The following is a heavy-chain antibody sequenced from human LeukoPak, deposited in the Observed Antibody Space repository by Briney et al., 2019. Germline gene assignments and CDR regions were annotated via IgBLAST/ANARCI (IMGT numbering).Heavy chain of an antibody. CDR3: ARHAYGGTLNWFDP. Sequence: SETLSLTCTVSGGSISSYYWSWIRQPPGQGVDWIGHVYYSGSTNYNPSLKSRVTISVDTSKNQFSLKLSTVTAADTAVYYCARHAYGGTLNWFDPWGQGTLVTVSS. CDR2: VYYSGST. J-gene: IGHJ5*02. V-gene: IGHV4-59*08. CDR1: GGSISSYY. D-gene: IGHD4-23*01.